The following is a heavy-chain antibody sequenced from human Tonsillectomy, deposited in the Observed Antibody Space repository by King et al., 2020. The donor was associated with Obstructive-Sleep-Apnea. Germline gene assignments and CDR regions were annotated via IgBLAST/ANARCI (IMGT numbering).Heavy chain of an antibody. Sequence: VQLVESGGGVVQPGRSLRLSCAASEFSFSSYNIHWVRQAPGKGLEWVAFISYDGSNKYYADSVKGRFTISRDNALDTLYLRMNRLRPEDTAVYWCAREADFYEPKYYLDLGGLGTLAT. CDR2: ISYDGSNK. CDR1: EFSFSSYN. D-gene: IGHD3-3*01. V-gene: IGHV3-30*04. J-gene: IGHJ4*02. CDR3: AREADFYEPKYYLDL.